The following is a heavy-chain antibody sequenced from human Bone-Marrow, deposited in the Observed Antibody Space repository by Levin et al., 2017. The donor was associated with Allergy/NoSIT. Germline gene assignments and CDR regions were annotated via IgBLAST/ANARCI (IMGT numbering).Heavy chain of an antibody. D-gene: IGHD1-1*01. V-gene: IGHV4-4*07. CDR1: GGSISGYY. CDR2: IYTTEST. J-gene: IGHJ4*02. Sequence: SETLSLTCIVSGGSISGYYWSWIRQPAGKGLEWIGRIYTTESTNYNPSLKSRVTMSIDTSKNQFSMKLSSVTAADTAVYYCAREERSGVRKGFEYWGQGTVVTVSP. CDR3: AREERSGVRKGFEY.